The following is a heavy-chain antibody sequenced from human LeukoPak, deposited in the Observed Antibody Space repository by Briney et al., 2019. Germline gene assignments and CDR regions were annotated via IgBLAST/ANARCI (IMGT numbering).Heavy chain of an antibody. CDR3: ARWGLLGQQIDY. CDR1: GFTFSSYV. CDR2: ISSKGGST. D-gene: IGHD1-26*01. Sequence: TGGSLRLSCAASGFTFSSYVMHWVRQAPGKGLEYVSAISSKGGSTYYANSVKGRFTISRDNSKNTLYLQMGSLRAEDMAVYYCARWGLLGQQIDYWGQGTLVTVSS. J-gene: IGHJ4*02. V-gene: IGHV3-64*01.